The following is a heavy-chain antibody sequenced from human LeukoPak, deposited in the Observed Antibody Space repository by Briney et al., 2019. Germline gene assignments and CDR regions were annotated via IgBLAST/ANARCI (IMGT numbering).Heavy chain of an antibody. CDR3: ASGRRHYVYYFDY. V-gene: IGHV1-46*01. Sequence: ASVKVSCKASGYTFTSYDMNWVRQAPGQGLEWMGIINPSGGNTNYAQKFQGRVTMTTDMSTSTVYMELSSLRSEDTAVYYCASGRRHYVYYFDYWGQGTLVTVSS. J-gene: IGHJ4*02. CDR2: INPSGGNT. D-gene: IGHD3-16*01. CDR1: GYTFTSYD.